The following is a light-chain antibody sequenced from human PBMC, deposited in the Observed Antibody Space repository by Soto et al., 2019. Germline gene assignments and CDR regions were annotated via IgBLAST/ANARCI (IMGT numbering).Light chain of an antibody. CDR3: QQYNNWPPIT. CDR2: GAS. V-gene: IGKV3-15*01. J-gene: IGKJ5*01. Sequence: EIVMTQSPATLSVAPGESATLSCRASQSVSNNLAWYQQKPGQAPRLLMYGASTRATGIPARFSGSGSGTDFTLTISSLQSEDFAVYYCQQYNNWPPITFGQGTRLENK. CDR1: QSVSNN.